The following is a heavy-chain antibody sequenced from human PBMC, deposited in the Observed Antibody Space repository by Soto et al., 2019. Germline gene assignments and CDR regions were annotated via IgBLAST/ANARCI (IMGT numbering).Heavy chain of an antibody. D-gene: IGHD5-18*01. CDR1: GFTFSSYA. J-gene: IGHJ3*02. CDR3: AKLKVDTAILVSAFDI. Sequence: EVQLLESGGGLVQPGGSLRLSCAASGFTFSSYAMSWVRQAPGKGLEWVSAISGSGGSTYYADSVKGRFTISRDNSKNTLYLQMNSLRAEDTAVYYCAKLKVDTAILVSAFDIWGQGTMVTVSS. CDR2: ISGSGGST. V-gene: IGHV3-23*01.